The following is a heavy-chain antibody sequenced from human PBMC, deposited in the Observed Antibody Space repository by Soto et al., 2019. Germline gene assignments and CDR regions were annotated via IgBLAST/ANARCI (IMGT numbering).Heavy chain of an antibody. J-gene: IGHJ4*02. V-gene: IGHV1-69*02. CDR1: GGTVSSYN. CDR2: IIPMLGIA. Sequence: QVQLVQSGAEVKKPGSSVKVSCKASGGTVSSYNFSWVRQAPGQGLEWMGRIIPMLGIANYAQKFQGRVTITAYKSTSTAYMELSSLRSEDTAVYYCANRGYSYGFVIYWGQGTLVTVSS. CDR3: ANRGYSYGFVIY. D-gene: IGHD5-18*01.